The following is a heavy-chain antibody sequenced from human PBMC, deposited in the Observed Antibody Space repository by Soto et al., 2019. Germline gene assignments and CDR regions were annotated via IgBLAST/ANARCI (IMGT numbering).Heavy chain of an antibody. D-gene: IGHD2-21*01. V-gene: IGHV3-64*01. CDR3: ARRIPFGYGMDV. CDR1: GFTFSSYA. J-gene: IGHJ6*02. Sequence: EVQLVESGGGLVHPGGSLRHSCAASGFTFSSYAMHWVRQAPGKGLEYVSVITSNGGNTDYASSVKGRFTISRDNSKNTLYLQMGSLRAEDMAVYYCARRIPFGYGMDVWGQGTTVTVSS. CDR2: ITSNGGNT.